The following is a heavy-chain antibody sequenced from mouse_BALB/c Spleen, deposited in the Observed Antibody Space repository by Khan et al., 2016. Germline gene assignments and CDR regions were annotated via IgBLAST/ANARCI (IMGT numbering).Heavy chain of an antibody. D-gene: IGHD2-2*01. Sequence: QVQLKESGPSLVQPSQSLSITCTVSGFSLTSYGVHWVRQSPGKGLEWLGEIWRGGSTDYNAAFMSRLSITKDNSKSQVFFKMNSLQADDTAIYYCAKYGYDYYAMDYWGQGTSVTVSS. J-gene: IGHJ4*01. V-gene: IGHV2-5-1*01. CDR1: GFSLTSYG. CDR3: AKYGYDYYAMDY. CDR2: IWRGGST.